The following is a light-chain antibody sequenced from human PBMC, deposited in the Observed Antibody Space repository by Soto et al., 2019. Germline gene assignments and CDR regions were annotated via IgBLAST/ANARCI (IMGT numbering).Light chain of an antibody. CDR3: TSFAGSGTYV. Sequence: ALTQPASVSGSPGQSIAISCTGTSSDVGGYNYVSWYQQHPGKAPKLIIFDVTNRPSGVSDRFSGSKSGSTASLTISGLQADDEADYYCTSFAGSGTYVFGTGTKVTVL. V-gene: IGLV2-14*01. J-gene: IGLJ1*01. CDR2: DVT. CDR1: SSDVGGYNY.